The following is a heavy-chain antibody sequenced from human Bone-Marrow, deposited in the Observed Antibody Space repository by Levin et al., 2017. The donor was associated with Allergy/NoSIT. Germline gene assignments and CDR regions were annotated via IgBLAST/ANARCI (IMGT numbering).Heavy chain of an antibody. CDR2: FDPEDGET. D-gene: IGHD3-22*01. V-gene: IGHV1-24*01. CDR3: GTGTPRRRSGYQYYYYYYGMDV. Sequence: GASVKVSCKVSGYTLTELSMHWVRQAPGKGLEWMGGFDPEDGETIYAQKFQGRVTMTEDTSTDTAYMELSSLRSEDTAVYYCGTGTPRRRSGYQYYYYYYGMDVWGQGTTVTVSS. J-gene: IGHJ6*02. CDR1: GYTLTELS.